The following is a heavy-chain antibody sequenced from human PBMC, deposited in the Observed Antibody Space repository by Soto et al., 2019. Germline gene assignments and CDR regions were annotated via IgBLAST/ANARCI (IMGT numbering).Heavy chain of an antibody. CDR1: GGSSSGYY. CDR2: MNHSGST. Sequence: QVQLQQWGAGLLKPSETLSLTCAVYGGSSSGYYWSWIRQPPGKGLEWIGEMNHSGSTNYNPSLKSRATMSIDTSKNQFSLTVRSVSAADTAMYYCARARSYGNYDGPNWFDPWGQGPLVTVSS. J-gene: IGHJ5*02. D-gene: IGHD3-3*01. CDR3: ARARSYGNYDGPNWFDP. V-gene: IGHV4-34*01.